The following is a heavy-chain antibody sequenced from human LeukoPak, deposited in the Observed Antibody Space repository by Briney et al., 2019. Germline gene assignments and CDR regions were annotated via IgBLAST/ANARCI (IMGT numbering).Heavy chain of an antibody. J-gene: IGHJ4*02. CDR3: AKEGNTAMAFFDY. V-gene: IGHV3-30*18. Sequence: GGSLRLSCAASGFTFSSYGMHWVRQAPGKGLEWVAVTSYDGSNKYYADSVKGRFTISRDNSKNTLYLQMNSLRAEDTAVYYCAKEGNTAMAFFDYWGQGTLVTVSS. CDR1: GFTFSSYG. CDR2: TSYDGSNK. D-gene: IGHD5-18*01.